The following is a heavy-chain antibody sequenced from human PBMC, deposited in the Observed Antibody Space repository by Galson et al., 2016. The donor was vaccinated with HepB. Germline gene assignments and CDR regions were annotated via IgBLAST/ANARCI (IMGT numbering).Heavy chain of an antibody. J-gene: IGHJ6*04. Sequence: SLRLSCAASGFTFNNYGMTWVRQAPGKRLEVVSSISRSGDSTDYAHSVKGRFTISRDNSKNTLSLQMNSLTADDTAIYYCVQGSTAPAVWGKGTTVTVSS. CDR2: ISRSGDST. V-gene: IGHV3-23*01. CDR1: GFTFNNYG. D-gene: IGHD2-2*01. CDR3: VQGSTAPAV.